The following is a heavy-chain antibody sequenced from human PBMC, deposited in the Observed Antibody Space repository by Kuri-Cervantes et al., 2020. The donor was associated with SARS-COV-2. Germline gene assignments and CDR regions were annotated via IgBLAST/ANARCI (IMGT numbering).Heavy chain of an antibody. CDR3: ARDPSRGVRWSGYANYFDY. CDR2: IYHSGST. D-gene: IGHD3-3*01. Sequence: EPLKISCAVSGYSISSGYYWGWLRQPPGKGLEWIGSIYHSGSTNYNPSLKSRVTISVDTSKNQSSQKLSSVTAADTAVYYCARDPSRGVRWSGYANYFDYWGQGTLVTVSS. J-gene: IGHJ4*02. V-gene: IGHV4-38-2*02. CDR1: GYSISSGYY.